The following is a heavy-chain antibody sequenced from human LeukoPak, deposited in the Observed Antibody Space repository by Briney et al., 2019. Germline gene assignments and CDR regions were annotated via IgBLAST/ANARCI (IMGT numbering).Heavy chain of an antibody. J-gene: IGHJ4*02. Sequence: GGSLRLSCAASGFSVSNTYITWFRQAPGKGLEWVSVITGNGGSTYYADSVKGRFTISRDNSKNTLSLQMNSLRAEDTAVYYCAKDAVAPGSGGDYFDYWGQGTLVTVSS. CDR3: AKDAVAPGSGGDYFDY. V-gene: IGHV3-23*01. CDR1: GFSVSNTY. CDR2: ITGNGGST. D-gene: IGHD3-10*01.